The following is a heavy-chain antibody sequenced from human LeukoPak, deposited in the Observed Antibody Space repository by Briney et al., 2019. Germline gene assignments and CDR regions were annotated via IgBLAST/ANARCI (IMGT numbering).Heavy chain of an antibody. CDR1: GGSINSYY. Sequence: SETLSLTCTVSGGSINSYYWSWIRQPPGNGLEWIGYIYYSGSTNYNPSLKSRVTISADTSKNQFSLKLSSVTAADTAVYYCARDTIVVVPAATDRGYWGQGTLVTVSS. CDR2: IYYSGST. CDR3: ARDTIVVVPAATDRGY. D-gene: IGHD2-2*01. J-gene: IGHJ4*02. V-gene: IGHV4-59*12.